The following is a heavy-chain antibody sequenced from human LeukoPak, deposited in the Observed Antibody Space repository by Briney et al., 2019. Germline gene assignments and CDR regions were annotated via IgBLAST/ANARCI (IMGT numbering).Heavy chain of an antibody. D-gene: IGHD2-15*01. J-gene: IGHJ4*02. Sequence: PSETLSLTCVVYGGSFSGYYWSWIRQHPGKGLEWIGYIHYSGNTYYNPSLKSRVTISVDTSKNQFSLRLSSVTAADTAVYYCARAPYCSGGSCYLDYWGQGTLVTVSS. CDR2: IHYSGNT. V-gene: IGHV4-31*11. CDR1: GGSFSGYY. CDR3: ARAPYCSGGSCYLDY.